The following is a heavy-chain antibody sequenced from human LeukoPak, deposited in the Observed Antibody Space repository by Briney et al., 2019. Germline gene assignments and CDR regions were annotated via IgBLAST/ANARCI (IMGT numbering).Heavy chain of an antibody. CDR3: AREIFGVVLPTYGMDV. Sequence: GGSLRLSCAASGFTFSSYWMSWVRQAPGKGLEWVANIKQDGSEKYYVDPVKGRFTISRDNAKNSLYLQMNSLRAEDTAVYYCAREIFGVVLPTYGMDVWGQGTTVTVSS. V-gene: IGHV3-7*03. J-gene: IGHJ6*02. D-gene: IGHD3-3*01. CDR2: IKQDGSEK. CDR1: GFTFSSYW.